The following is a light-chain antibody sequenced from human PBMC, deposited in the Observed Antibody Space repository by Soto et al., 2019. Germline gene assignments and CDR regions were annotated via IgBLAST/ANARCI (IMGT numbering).Light chain of an antibody. V-gene: IGLV2-23*01. CDR3: CSYAGSDSVV. CDR1: NNDVGSSNL. CDR2: EGS. Sequence: QSVLTQPASVSGSPGQSITISCTGTNNDVGSSNLVSWYQQDPGKAPKLMIYEGSKRPSGISNRFSGSKSGKTASLTISGLQAEDEADYYCCSYAGSDSVVFGGGTKLTVL. J-gene: IGLJ2*01.